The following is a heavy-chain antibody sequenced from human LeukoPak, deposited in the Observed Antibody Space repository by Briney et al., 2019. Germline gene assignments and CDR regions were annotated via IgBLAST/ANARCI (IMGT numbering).Heavy chain of an antibody. J-gene: IGHJ4*02. CDR1: GYSFTSYW. CDR2: IDPSDSYT. V-gene: IGHV5-10-1*01. Sequence: GESLKISCKGSGYSFTSYWISWVRQMPGKGLEWMGRIDPSDSYTNYSPSFQGHVTISADKSISTAYLQWSSLKASDTAMYYCASTEQWLAPLDYWGLGTLVTVSS. CDR3: ASTEQWLAPLDY. D-gene: IGHD6-19*01.